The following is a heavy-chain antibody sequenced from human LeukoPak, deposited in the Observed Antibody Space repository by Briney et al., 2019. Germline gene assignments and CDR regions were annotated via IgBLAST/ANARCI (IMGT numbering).Heavy chain of an antibody. V-gene: IGHV3-23*01. J-gene: IGHJ4*02. CDR1: GFTFSSYA. CDR2: ISGSGGST. D-gene: IGHD6-13*01. CDR3: AKVSGKSSSWDYYFDY. Sequence: GGSLRLSCAASGFTFSSYAMSWVRQAPGKGLEWVSAISGSGGSTYYADSVKGRFTISRDNSKNTLYLQMNSLRAEDTAVCYCAKVSGKSSSWDYYFDYWGQGTLVTVSS.